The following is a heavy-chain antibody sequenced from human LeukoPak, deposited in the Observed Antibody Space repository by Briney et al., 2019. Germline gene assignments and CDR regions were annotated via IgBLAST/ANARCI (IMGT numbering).Heavy chain of an antibody. CDR3: AKVGSSGSYFDY. D-gene: IGHD6-19*01. CDR2: ISGSGGST. CDR1: GFTFSSYA. V-gene: IGHV3-23*01. J-gene: IGHJ4*02. Sequence: GGSLRLSCAASGFTFSSYAMSWVRQAPGKGLEWVSAISGSGGSTYYADSVKGRFTISRDNSKNALYLQMNSLRAEDTAVYYCAKVGSSGSYFDYWGQGTLVTVSS.